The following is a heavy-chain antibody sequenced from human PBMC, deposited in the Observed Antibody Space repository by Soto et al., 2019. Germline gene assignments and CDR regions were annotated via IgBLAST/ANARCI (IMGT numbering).Heavy chain of an antibody. J-gene: IGHJ3*02. Sequence: ASVKVSCKASGYTFTSYGISWVRQAPGQGLEWMGGISANNGNTNYAQKFQGRVTITTDKSTSTAYMELSSLRSEDTAVYYCASPIAAAGLYDAFDIWGQGTMVTVSS. V-gene: IGHV1-18*01. CDR1: GYTFTSYG. CDR2: ISANNGNT. D-gene: IGHD6-13*01. CDR3: ASPIAAAGLYDAFDI.